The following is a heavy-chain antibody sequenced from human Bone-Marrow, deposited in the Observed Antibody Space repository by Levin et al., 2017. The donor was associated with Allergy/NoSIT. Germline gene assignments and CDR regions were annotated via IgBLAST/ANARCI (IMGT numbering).Heavy chain of an antibody. J-gene: IGHJ4*02. CDR3: ARLRPTNYFDY. CDR1: GGSISSYY. Sequence: PSETLSLTCTVSGGSISSYYWSWIRQPPGKGLEWIGYIYYSGSTNYNPSLKSRVTISVDTSKNQFSLKLSSVTAADTAVYYCARLRPTNYFDYWGQGTLVTVSS. V-gene: IGHV4-59*01. CDR2: IYYSGST.